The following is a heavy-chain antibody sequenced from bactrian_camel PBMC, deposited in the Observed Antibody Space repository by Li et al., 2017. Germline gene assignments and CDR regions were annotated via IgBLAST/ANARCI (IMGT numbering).Heavy chain of an antibody. D-gene: IGHD2*01. Sequence: QLVESGGGSVQAGGSQILSCVASGHIINGRICMGFFRQAPGKEREGVGFIYTVGDNAYYSKPVEGRFTVSRDYAKNIIYLQMDNLKPEDTAMYYCAADEVGGGRGASSCRATDEYDLSGQGTQVTVS. V-gene: IGHV3S54*01. J-gene: IGHJ4*01. CDR1: GHIINGRIC. CDR2: IYTVGDNA. CDR3: AADEVGGGRGASSCRATDEYDL.